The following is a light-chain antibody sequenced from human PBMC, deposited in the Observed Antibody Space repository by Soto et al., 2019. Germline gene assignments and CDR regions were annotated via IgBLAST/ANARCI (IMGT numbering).Light chain of an antibody. V-gene: IGLV1-44*01. CDR2: RDN. CDR3: SAWDDSIYGPV. CDR1: SSDIGTNP. J-gene: IGLJ2*01. Sequence: QSVLTQPPSASGTPGQRVAISCSGGSSDIGTNPVNCYLHLPGAAPKLLIYRDNQRPSGVPDRFSGSKSGTSASLTISGLQSEDEDDYFCSAWDDSIYGPVFGGGTKLTVL.